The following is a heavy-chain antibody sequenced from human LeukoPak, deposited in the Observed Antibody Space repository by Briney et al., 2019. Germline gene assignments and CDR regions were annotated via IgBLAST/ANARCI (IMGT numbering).Heavy chain of an antibody. CDR1: GYTFTSYY. D-gene: IGHD3-22*01. J-gene: IGHJ4*02. CDR3: ARGRGVDYYDSSGYYPEDY. CDR2: INPSGGST. V-gene: IGHV1-46*03. Sequence: PGSSVRVSCKASGYTFTSYYMHWVRQAPGQRLEWMGIINPSGGSTSYAQKFQGRFTMTRETSTSTVYMELSSLRSEDTAVYYCARGRGVDYYDSSGYYPEDYWGQGTLVTVSS.